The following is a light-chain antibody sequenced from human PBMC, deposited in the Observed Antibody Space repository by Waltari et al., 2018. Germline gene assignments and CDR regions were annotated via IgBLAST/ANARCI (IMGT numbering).Light chain of an antibody. CDR2: AAS. CDR3: QQYYNYPWT. Sequence: AIRMTQSPSSLSASTGDRVTITCRASQGISSYLAWYQQKPEKPSKLLIYAASTLQSGVPSRFSGSGSGTDFTLTISCLQSEDFATYYCQQYYNYPWTFGQGTKVEIK. J-gene: IGKJ1*01. CDR1: QGISSY. V-gene: IGKV1-8*01.